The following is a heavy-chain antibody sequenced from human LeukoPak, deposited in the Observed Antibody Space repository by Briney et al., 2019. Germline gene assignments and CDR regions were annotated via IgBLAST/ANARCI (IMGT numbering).Heavy chain of an antibody. D-gene: IGHD5-12*01. CDR2: MNPKSGST. V-gene: IGHV1-8*03. J-gene: IGHJ4*02. Sequence: GSSVTVSCTASGYTFTIYDINWVRQATGQGLEWMGWMNPKSGSTGYAQKFQGRVTITRNTSISTAYMELSGLRSEDTAVYYCARGRSTGYPYYFEYWGQGTLVTDCS. CDR1: GYTFTIYD. CDR3: ARGRSTGYPYYFEY.